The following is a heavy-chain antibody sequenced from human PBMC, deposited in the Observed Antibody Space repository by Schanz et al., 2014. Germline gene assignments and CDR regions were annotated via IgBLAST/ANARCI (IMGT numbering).Heavy chain of an antibody. CDR2: MNPDSGNT. Sequence: QVQLVQSGAEVKKPGASVKVSCRASGYTFTSYDFNWVRQAPGQGLEWMGWMNPDSGNTGYAQKFQGRVTMTRNTSISTAYMELSSLRSEDTAVYYCARSGSSNWYFFDYWGQGTLVTVSS. V-gene: IGHV1-8*01. CDR3: ARSGSSNWYFFDY. D-gene: IGHD6-13*01. CDR1: GYTFTSYD. J-gene: IGHJ4*02.